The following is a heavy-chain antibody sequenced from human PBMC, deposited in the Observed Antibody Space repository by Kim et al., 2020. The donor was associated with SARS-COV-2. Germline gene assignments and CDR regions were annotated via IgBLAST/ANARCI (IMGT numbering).Heavy chain of an antibody. Sequence: SETLSLTCTVSGGSISSGGYYWSWIRQHPGKGLEWIGYIYYSGSTYYNPSLKSRVTISVDTSKNQFSLKLSSVTAADTAVYYCARDRTSGYSYGFDAFDIWGQGTMVTVSS. D-gene: IGHD5-18*01. J-gene: IGHJ3*02. V-gene: IGHV4-31*03. CDR1: GGSISSGGYY. CDR3: ARDRTSGYSYGFDAFDI. CDR2: IYYSGST.